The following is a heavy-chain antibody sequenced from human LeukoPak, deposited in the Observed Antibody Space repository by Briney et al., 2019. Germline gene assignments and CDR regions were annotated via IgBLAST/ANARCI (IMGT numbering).Heavy chain of an antibody. V-gene: IGHV1-8*03. J-gene: IGHJ4*02. CDR1: GYTFTSYD. D-gene: IGHD2-15*01. CDR2: MNPNSGNT. CDR3: AVEYCSGGSCYYGY. Sequence: ASVKVSCKASGYTFTSYDINWVRQATGQGLEWMGWMNPNSGNTAYAQKFQGRVTITRNTSISTAYMELSSLRSEDTAVYYCAVEYCSGGSCYYGYWGQGTLVTVSS.